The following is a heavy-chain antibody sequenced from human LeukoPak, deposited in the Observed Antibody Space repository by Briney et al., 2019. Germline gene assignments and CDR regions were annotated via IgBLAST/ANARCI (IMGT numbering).Heavy chain of an antibody. V-gene: IGHV3-20*04. Sequence: GGSLRLSCEDSGFTFDVYGKTWVRPAPGKGREGGSGVNLKGGNTGCADAVKRRFTNSRDNAQNSLYLQVESLRDHDTRLYYCAIVASSYDFYYCGEGTLVTASS. CDR3: AIVASSYDFYY. D-gene: IGHD5-12*01. J-gene: IGHJ4*02. CDR2: VNLKGGNT. CDR1: GFTFDVYG.